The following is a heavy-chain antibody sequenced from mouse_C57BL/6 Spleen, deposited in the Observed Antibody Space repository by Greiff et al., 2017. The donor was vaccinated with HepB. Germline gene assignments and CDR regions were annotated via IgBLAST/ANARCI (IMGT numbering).Heavy chain of an antibody. CDR2: IHPNSGST. CDR3: ARSLFIPYAMDY. CDR1: GYTFTSYW. D-gene: IGHD1-1*01. V-gene: IGHV1-64*01. Sequence: QVQLQQSGAELVKPGASVKLSCKASGYTFTSYWMHWVKQRPGQGLEWIGMIHPNSGSTNYNEKFKSKATLTVDKSSSTAYMQLSSLTSEDSAVYDWARSLFIPYAMDYWGQGTSVTVSS. J-gene: IGHJ4*01.